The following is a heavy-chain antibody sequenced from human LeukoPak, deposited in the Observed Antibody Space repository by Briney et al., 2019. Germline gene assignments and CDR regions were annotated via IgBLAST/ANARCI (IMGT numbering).Heavy chain of an antibody. V-gene: IGHV1-69*04. CDR2: IIPILGIA. J-gene: IGHJ4*02. CDR3: ARDGDYYDSSGYKPDFDY. D-gene: IGHD3-22*01. Sequence: ASVKVSCKASGGTFSSYAISWVRQAPGQGLECMGRIIPILGIANYAQKFQGRVTITADKSTSTAYMELSSLRSEDTAVYYCARDGDYYDSSGYKPDFDYWGQGTLVTVSS. CDR1: GGTFSSYA.